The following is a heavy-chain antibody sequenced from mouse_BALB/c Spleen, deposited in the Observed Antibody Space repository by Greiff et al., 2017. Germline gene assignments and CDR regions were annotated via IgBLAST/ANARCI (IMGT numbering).Heavy chain of an antibody. J-gene: IGHJ3*01. CDR1: GYSFTGYF. V-gene: IGHV1-20*02. CDR3: ARAGDDAGTWFAY. Sequence: EVQLQQSGPELVKPGASVKISCKASGYSFTGYFMNWVMQSHGKSLEWIGRINPYNGDTFYNQKFKGKATLTVDKSSSTAHMELRSLASEDSAVYFCARAGDDAGTWFAYWGQGTLGTVSA. D-gene: IGHD2-2*01. CDR2: INPYNGDT.